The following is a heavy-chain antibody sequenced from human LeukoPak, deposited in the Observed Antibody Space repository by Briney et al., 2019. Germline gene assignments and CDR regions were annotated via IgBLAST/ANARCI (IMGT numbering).Heavy chain of an antibody. V-gene: IGHV4-31*03. D-gene: IGHD6-13*01. CDR2: IYYSGST. J-gene: IGHJ5*02. CDR1: GGSISSGGYY. Sequence: SQTLSLTCTVSGGSISSGGYYWSWIRQHPGKGLEWIGYIYYSGSTYYNPSLKSRVTISVDTSKNQFSLKLSSVTAADTAVYYCARVIDAAAGTGRRWFDPWGQGTLVTVSS. CDR3: ARVIDAAAGTGRRWFDP.